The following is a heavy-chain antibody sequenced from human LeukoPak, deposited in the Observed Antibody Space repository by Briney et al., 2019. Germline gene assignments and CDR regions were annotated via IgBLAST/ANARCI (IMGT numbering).Heavy chain of an antibody. Sequence: PGGSLRLSCAASGFTFSNYGMVWVRQTPGRGLEWVSSISGSGGSTYYADSVKGRFAISRDNSKNTLYLQMNSLRAEDTAVYYCANGPLDHGTSWYILDWFDPWGQGTLVTVSS. J-gene: IGHJ5*02. CDR3: ANGPLDHGTSWYILDWFDP. CDR1: GFTFSNYG. D-gene: IGHD6-13*01. V-gene: IGHV3-23*01. CDR2: ISGSGGST.